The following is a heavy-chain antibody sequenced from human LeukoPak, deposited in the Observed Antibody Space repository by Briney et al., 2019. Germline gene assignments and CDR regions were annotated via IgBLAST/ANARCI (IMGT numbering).Heavy chain of an antibody. CDR3: ARVQDWAFDY. CDR2: ISGSSTTI. D-gene: IGHD3/OR15-3a*01. V-gene: IGHV3-48*01. CDR1: GFSFSSHS. J-gene: IGHJ4*02. Sequence: SGGSLRLSCAASGFSFSSHSMNWVRQAPGKGLEWVSYISGSSTTIDYADSAKGRFIISRDNAKKSLYLQMNNLRAEDTAVYYCARVQDWAFDYWGQGILVTVSS.